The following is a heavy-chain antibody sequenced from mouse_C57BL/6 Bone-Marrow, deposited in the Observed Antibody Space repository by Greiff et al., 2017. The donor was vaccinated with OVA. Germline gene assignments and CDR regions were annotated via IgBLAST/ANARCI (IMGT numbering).Heavy chain of an antibody. CDR3: ARGKGPYYYAMDY. CDR2: FHPYNDDT. J-gene: IGHJ4*01. CDR1: GYTFTTYP. V-gene: IGHV1-47*01. Sequence: VQLQQSGAELVKPGASVKMSCKASGYTFTTYPIEWMKQNHGQSLEWIGNFHPYNDDTKYNEKFKGKATLTVEKSSSTVYLEISRITSDDSAVYYSARGKGPYYYAMDYWGQGTSVTVSS.